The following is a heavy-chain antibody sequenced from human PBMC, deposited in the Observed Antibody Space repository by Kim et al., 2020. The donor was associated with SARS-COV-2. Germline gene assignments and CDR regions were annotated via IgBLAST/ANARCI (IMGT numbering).Heavy chain of an antibody. CDR3: AKEGSQTY. V-gene: IGHV3-23*01. CDR2: GSST. J-gene: IGHJ4*02. Sequence: GSSTYYADSVKGRFTISRDNSKHTLYLQMKSLRAEDTAIYYCAKEGSQTYWGQGTLVTVSS. D-gene: IGHD3-10*01.